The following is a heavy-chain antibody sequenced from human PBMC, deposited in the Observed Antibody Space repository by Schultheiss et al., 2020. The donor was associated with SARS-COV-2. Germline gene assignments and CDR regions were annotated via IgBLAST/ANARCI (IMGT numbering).Heavy chain of an antibody. Sequence: GGSLRLSCAASGFTFSSYSMNWVRQAPGKGLEWVANIKQDATERYYVDSVKGRFTISRDNAKNSLYLQMNSLRAEDTAVYYCARFRQQPFYYMDVWAKGTTVTVSS. D-gene: IGHD6-13*01. CDR1: GFTFSSYS. CDR2: IKQDATER. CDR3: ARFRQQPFYYMDV. J-gene: IGHJ6*03. V-gene: IGHV3-7*04.